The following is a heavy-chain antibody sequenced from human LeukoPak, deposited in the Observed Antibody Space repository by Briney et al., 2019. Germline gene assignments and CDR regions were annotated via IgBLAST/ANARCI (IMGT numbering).Heavy chain of an antibody. CDR2: ISPDSGDT. D-gene: IGHD5-18*01. CDR3: AREKNGPETAMDFGYYFDY. V-gene: IGHV1-2*02. Sequence: ASVKVSCKASGYTLSDYYMHWVRQAPGRGLEWMGWISPDSGDTKYAQKFQGRVTMTRDTSISTAYMELSRLRSDDTAVYYCAREKNGPETAMDFGYYFDYWGQGTLVTVSS. J-gene: IGHJ4*02. CDR1: GYTLSDYY.